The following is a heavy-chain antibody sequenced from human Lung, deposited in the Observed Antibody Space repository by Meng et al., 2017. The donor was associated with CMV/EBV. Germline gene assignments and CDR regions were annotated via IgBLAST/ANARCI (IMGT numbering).Heavy chain of an antibody. CDR3: ARGELLDPPTTPFDY. D-gene: IGHD3/OR15-3a*01. CDR2: ISSSGTYI. Sequence: SCAASGFTFGDYSMMWVRQAPGKGLECVSSISSSGTYIYYADSLKGRFTISRDDAENSLYLQMSSLSNDDTAIYYCARGELLDPPTTPFDYWGQGTXVTVSS. V-gene: IGHV3-21*01. CDR1: GFTFGDYS. J-gene: IGHJ4*02.